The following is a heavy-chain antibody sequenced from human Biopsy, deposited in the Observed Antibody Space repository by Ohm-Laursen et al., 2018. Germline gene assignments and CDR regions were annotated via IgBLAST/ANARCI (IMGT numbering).Heavy chain of an antibody. D-gene: IGHD5/OR15-5a*01. CDR3: ARGEAVVYDALDI. J-gene: IGHJ3*02. CDR1: GGSMSSYY. V-gene: IGHV4-59*01. Sequence: GTLSLTCTVSGGSMSSYYWTWIRQPPGKGLEWIGYIYNSGSTNYNPSLKSRVTISVAVDTSKSQFSLRLSSVTAADTAMYHCARGEAVVYDALDIWGQGTMVIVSS. CDR2: IYNSGST.